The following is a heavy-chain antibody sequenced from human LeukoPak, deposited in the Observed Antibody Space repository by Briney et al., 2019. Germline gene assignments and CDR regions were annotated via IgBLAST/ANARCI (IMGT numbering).Heavy chain of an antibody. CDR2: MNPNSGNT. CDR1: GYTFTSYD. J-gene: IGHJ4*02. Sequence: VASVKVSCKASGYTFTSYDINWVRQATGQGLEWMGWMNPNSGNTGYAQKFQGRVTMTRNTSISTAYMELSSLRSEDTAVYYCARAFHGDPTRFDYWGQGTLVTVSS. D-gene: IGHD4-17*01. V-gene: IGHV1-8*02. CDR3: ARAFHGDPTRFDY.